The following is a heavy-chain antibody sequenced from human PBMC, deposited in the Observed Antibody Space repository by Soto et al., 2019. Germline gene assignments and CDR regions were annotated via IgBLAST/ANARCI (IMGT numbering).Heavy chain of an antibody. V-gene: IGHV3-30*03. Sequence: QVQLVESGGGVVQPGRSLRLSCAASGFTFSSYGMHWVRQAPGKGLEWVAVILYDGSKKYYADSVKGRFTISRDNSKNTLYLQMSSLRAEDTALYYCVTDGSSGWPYFDDMDVWGQGTTVTVSS. CDR1: GFTFSSYG. CDR3: VTDGSSGWPYFDDMDV. D-gene: IGHD6-19*01. CDR2: ILYDGSKK. J-gene: IGHJ6*02.